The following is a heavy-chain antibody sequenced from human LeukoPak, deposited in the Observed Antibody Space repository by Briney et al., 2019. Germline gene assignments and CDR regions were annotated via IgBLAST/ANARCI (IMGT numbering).Heavy chain of an antibody. D-gene: IGHD4-23*01. CDR1: GVTFSEYY. CDR2: ISSSGSTI. V-gene: IGHV3-11*01. CDR3: AGRWQELFDY. J-gene: IGHJ4*02. Sequence: GGSLRLSCAASGVTFSEYYMSWIRQAPGKGLEWISYISSSGSTIYYADSVKGRFTISRDNAKNSLYLQMKSLRVEDTAVYYCAGRWQELFDYWGQGTLVTVSS.